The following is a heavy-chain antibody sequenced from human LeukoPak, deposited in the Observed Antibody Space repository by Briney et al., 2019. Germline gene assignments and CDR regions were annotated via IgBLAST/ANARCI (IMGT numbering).Heavy chain of an antibody. CDR3: ARNVDAFDI. V-gene: IGHV3-7*01. CDR2: INQHGSEK. J-gene: IGHJ3*02. Sequence: GGSLRLSCTASGFTFRSYWMSWVRQAPGKGLEWVANINQHGSEKYYVDSVKGRLTIFRDNAKNSLFLQLNSLRAEGTAVYYCARNVDAFDIWGQGTTVTVSS. CDR1: GFTFRSYW.